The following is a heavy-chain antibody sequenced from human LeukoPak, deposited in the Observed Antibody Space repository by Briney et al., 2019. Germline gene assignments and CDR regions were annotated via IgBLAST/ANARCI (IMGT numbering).Heavy chain of an antibody. D-gene: IGHD6-13*01. CDR2: ISSSGSTI. CDR1: GFTFSSYE. CDR3: AKDRLAAAGTSWFDP. J-gene: IGHJ5*02. V-gene: IGHV3-48*03. Sequence: GGSLRLSCAASGFTFSSYEMNWVRQAPGKGLEWVSYISSSGSTIYYADSVKGRFTISRDNSKNTLYLQMNSLRAEDTAVYYCAKDRLAAAGTSWFDPWGQGTLVTVSS.